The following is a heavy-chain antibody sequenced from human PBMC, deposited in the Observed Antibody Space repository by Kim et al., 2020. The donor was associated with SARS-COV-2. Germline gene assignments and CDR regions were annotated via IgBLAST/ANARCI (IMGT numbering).Heavy chain of an antibody. CDR1: GYTFTSYG. CDR2: ISAYNGNT. J-gene: IGHJ2*01. V-gene: IGHV1-18*04. CDR3: ASREEDYGDSGWYFDL. Sequence: ASVKVSCKASGYTFTSYGISWVRQAPGHGLEWMGWISAYNGNTNYAQKLQGRVTMTTDTSTSTAYMELRSLRSDDTAVYYCASREEDYGDSGWYFDLWGRGTLVTVSS. D-gene: IGHD4-17*01.